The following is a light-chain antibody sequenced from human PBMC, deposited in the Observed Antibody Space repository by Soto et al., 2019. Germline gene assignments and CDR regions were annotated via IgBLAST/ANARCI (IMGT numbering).Light chain of an antibody. CDR3: SSYTSSTGYV. CDR1: SSDVGGYSY. J-gene: IGLJ1*01. CDR2: EVS. Sequence: QSVLTQPASVSGSPGQSITISCTGTSSDVGGYSYVSWYQQHPGKAPKLMIYEVSNRPSGVSNRFSGSKSGNTASLTISGLQAEDEADYYCSSYTSSTGYVFGTGTKSPS. V-gene: IGLV2-14*01.